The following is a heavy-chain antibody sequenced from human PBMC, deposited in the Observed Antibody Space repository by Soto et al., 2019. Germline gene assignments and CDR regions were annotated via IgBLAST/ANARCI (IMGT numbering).Heavy chain of an antibody. CDR3: AKGPLELPSYFDC. Sequence: GGSLRLSCAASGFTFSSYAMSWVRQAPGKGLEWGSAISGSGGSTYYADSVKGRFTISRDNSKNTLYLQMKSLRAEDTAVYYCAKGPLELPSYFDCWGQGTLVTVSS. CDR1: GFTFSSYA. V-gene: IGHV3-23*01. D-gene: IGHD1-7*01. J-gene: IGHJ4*02. CDR2: ISGSGGST.